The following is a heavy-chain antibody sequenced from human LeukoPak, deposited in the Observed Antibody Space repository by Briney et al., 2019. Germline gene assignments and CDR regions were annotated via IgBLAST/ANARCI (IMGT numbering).Heavy chain of an antibody. Sequence: PGGSLRLSCAASGFTFSSYSMNWVRQAPGKGLEWVSSISSSSSYIYYADSVKGRFTISRDNAKNSLYLQMNSLRAEDTAVYYCARGPDSGSYYFDYWGQGTLVTVSS. D-gene: IGHD1-26*01. CDR1: GFTFSSYS. CDR3: ARGPDSGSYYFDY. CDR2: ISSSSSYI. J-gene: IGHJ4*02. V-gene: IGHV3-21*01.